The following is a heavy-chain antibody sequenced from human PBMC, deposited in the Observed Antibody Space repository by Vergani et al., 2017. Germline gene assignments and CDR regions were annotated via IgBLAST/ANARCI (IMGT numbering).Heavy chain of an antibody. Sequence: QVQLVQSGAEVKKPGSSVKVSCKASGGTFSSYTISWVRQAPGQGLEWMGRIIPILGIANYAQKFQGRVTITADKSTSTAYMVLSSLRSEDTAVYYCARVSRSSSWYWVDYWGQGTLVTVSS. D-gene: IGHD6-13*01. J-gene: IGHJ4*02. CDR2: IIPILGIA. V-gene: IGHV1-69*02. CDR1: GGTFSSYT. CDR3: ARVSRSSSWYWVDY.